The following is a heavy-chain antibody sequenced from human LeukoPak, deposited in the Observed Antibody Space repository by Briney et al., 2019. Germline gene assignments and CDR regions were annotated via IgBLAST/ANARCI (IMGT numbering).Heavy chain of an antibody. Sequence: KTSETLSLTCTVSGGSISSSSYYWGRIRQPPGKGLEWIGSMYYSGGTYYNLSLKSRVTISVDTSKNQFSLKLSSVTAADTAVYYCARQNYYDSSGYFDYWGQGTLVTVSS. J-gene: IGHJ4*02. D-gene: IGHD3-22*01. CDR1: GGSISSSSYY. CDR2: MYYSGGT. CDR3: ARQNYYDSSGYFDY. V-gene: IGHV4-39*01.